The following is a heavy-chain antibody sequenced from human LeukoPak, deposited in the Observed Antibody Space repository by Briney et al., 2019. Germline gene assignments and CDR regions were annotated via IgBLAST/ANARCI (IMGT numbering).Heavy chain of an antibody. CDR1: GGSISSYY. CDR3: ARHAYYGSELFFDY. Sequence: SETLSLTCTVSGGSISSYYWSWIRQPPGKGLEWIGYIYYSGSTNYNPSLKSRVTISVDTSKNQFSLKLSSVTAADTAVYYCARHAYYGSELFFDYWGQGTLVTVSS. D-gene: IGHD3-10*01. J-gene: IGHJ4*02. V-gene: IGHV4-59*08. CDR2: IYYSGST.